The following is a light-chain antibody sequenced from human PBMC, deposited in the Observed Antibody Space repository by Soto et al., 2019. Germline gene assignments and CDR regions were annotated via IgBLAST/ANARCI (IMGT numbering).Light chain of an antibody. CDR2: DAS. J-gene: IGKJ1*01. Sequence: DIQMTQSPSTLSASVGDRVTITCRASQSISSWLDWYQQKPGKAPKLLIYDASSLESGVPSRCSGSGSGTEFTLTISSLQPDDFATYYCQHYNSYPWTFGQGTKVEIK. V-gene: IGKV1-5*01. CDR3: QHYNSYPWT. CDR1: QSISSW.